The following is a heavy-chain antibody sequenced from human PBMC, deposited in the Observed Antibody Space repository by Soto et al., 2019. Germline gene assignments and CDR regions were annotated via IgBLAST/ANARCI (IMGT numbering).Heavy chain of an antibody. Sequence: GGSLRLSCAASGFTFSSYAMSWVRQAPGKGLEWVSAISGSGGSTYYADSVKGRFTISRDNSKNTLYLQMNSLRAEDTAVYYCATAGDSHPTHYYYYGMDVWGQGTTVTVSS. CDR2: ISGSGGST. CDR3: ATAGDSHPTHYYYYGMDV. J-gene: IGHJ6*02. D-gene: IGHD2-21*01. CDR1: GFTFSSYA. V-gene: IGHV3-23*01.